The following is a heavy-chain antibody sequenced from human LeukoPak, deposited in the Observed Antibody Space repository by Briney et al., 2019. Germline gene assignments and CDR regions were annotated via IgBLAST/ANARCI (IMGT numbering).Heavy chain of an antibody. CDR3: ARAPRSWGFDY. D-gene: IGHD7-27*01. Sequence: ASVKVSCKVSGYTLTELSMHWVRQAPGKGLEWMGGFDPEDGETIYAQKFQGRVTMTRSASINTAYMELSSLTSEDTAVYYCARAPRSWGFDYWGQGTLVTVSS. V-gene: IGHV1-24*01. CDR2: FDPEDGET. CDR1: GYTLTELS. J-gene: IGHJ4*02.